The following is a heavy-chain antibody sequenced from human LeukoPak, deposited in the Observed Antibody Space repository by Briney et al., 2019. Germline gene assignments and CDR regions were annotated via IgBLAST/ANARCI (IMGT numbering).Heavy chain of an antibody. V-gene: IGHV4-31*03. CDR2: IYYSGKA. D-gene: IGHD2-2*01. Sequence: PSQTLSLTCTVSGGSIRRGGHYWSWIRQQPGKGLEWIGYIYYSGKAYYNPSLESRVTISVDTSTNQFSLRLTSVTAADTALYFCATYLSTTRAFDPWGQGILVTVSS. J-gene: IGHJ5*02. CDR3: ATYLSTTRAFDP. CDR1: GGSIRRGGHY.